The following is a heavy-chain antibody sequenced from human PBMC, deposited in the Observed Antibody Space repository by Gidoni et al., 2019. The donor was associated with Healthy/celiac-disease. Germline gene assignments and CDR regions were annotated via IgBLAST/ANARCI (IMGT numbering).Heavy chain of an antibody. Sequence: EVQLVESGGGLVKPGGSLRLSCAASGFTFSSSSMNWVRQAPGKGLEWVSSISSSSSYIYYADSVKGRFTISRDNAKNSLYLQMNSLRAEDTAVYYCARGPRGYCSGGSCSNWFDPWGQGTLVTVSS. J-gene: IGHJ5*02. D-gene: IGHD2-15*01. V-gene: IGHV3-21*01. CDR3: ARGPRGYCSGGSCSNWFDP. CDR2: ISSSSSYI. CDR1: GFTFSSSS.